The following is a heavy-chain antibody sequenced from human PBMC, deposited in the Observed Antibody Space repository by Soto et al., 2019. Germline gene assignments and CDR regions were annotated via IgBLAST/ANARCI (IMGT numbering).Heavy chain of an antibody. J-gene: IGHJ4*02. V-gene: IGHV3-7*01. CDR1: GFSFSSYW. CDR3: ARGRGGPFDY. CDR2: IKQDGSDK. Sequence: EVQLVESGGGLVQPGGSLRLSCAASGFSFSSYWMSWVRQAPGKGLEWVANIKQDGSDKYYVDSVEGRFTISRDNAKNSLYFQMNSLRAEDTAVYYCARGRGGPFDYWGQGTLVTVSS. D-gene: IGHD3-10*01.